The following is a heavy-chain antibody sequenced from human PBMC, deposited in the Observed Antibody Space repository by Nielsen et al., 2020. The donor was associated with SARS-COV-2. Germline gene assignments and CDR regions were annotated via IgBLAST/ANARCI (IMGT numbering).Heavy chain of an antibody. CDR3: ARDSTYQLLFYYYYGMDV. D-gene: IGHD2-2*01. V-gene: IGHV3-7*01. Sequence: GGSLRLSCAASGFTFSSYWMSWVRQAPGKGLEWVANIKQDGSEKYYVDSVKGRFTISRDNAKNSLYLQMNSLRAEDTAVYYCARDSTYQLLFYYYYGMDVWGQGTTVTVSS. CDR2: IKQDGSEK. J-gene: IGHJ6*02. CDR1: GFTFSSYW.